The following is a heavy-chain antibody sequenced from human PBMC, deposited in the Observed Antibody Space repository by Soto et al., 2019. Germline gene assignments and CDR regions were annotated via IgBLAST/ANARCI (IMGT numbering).Heavy chain of an antibody. CDR1: GFTFSSYA. J-gene: IGHJ6*02. D-gene: IGHD2-15*01. CDR3: AKNSGDSGYYYYYYGMDV. Sequence: EVQLLESGGGLVQPGGSLRLSCAASGFTFSSYAMSWVRQAPGKGLEWVPAISGSGGSTYYADSVKGRFTISRDNSKNTLYLQMNSLRAEDADVYYCAKNSGDSGYYYYYYGMDVWGQGTTVTVSS. CDR2: ISGSGGST. V-gene: IGHV3-23*01.